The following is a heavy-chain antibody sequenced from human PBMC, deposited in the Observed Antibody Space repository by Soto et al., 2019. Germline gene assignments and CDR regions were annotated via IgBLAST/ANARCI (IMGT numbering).Heavy chain of an antibody. Sequence: ASVRVSCKVSGDTLTELSMHWVRQAPGKGLEWMGGCDPEYGETIYAQKFQGRVTMTEDTSTDTAYMELSSLRSEDTAVYYCATGGANPDDPESVAQGDYCGQGPGVTVPS. J-gene: IGHJ4*02. CDR3: ATGGANPDDPESVAQGDY. CDR1: GDTLTELS. D-gene: IGHD3-3*01. V-gene: IGHV1-24*01. CDR2: CDPEYGET.